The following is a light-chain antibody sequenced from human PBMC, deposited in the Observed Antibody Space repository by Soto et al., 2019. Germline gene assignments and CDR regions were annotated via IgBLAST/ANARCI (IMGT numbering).Light chain of an antibody. J-gene: IGKJ4*01. CDR1: QSISTY. V-gene: IGKV3-11*01. Sequence: EIGLTQSPATLSLSPGESATLSCRASQSISTYLAWYQQKVGQAPRLLIYDTSNRAAGIPGRFSGSGSGTDFTLTISSLAPEDFAVYYCQQRYNWPLSFGGGTKVEI. CDR2: DTS. CDR3: QQRYNWPLS.